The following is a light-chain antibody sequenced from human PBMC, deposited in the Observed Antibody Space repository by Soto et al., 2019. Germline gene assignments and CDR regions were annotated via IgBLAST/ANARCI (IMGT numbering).Light chain of an antibody. CDR3: QQHNQLPIT. CDR2: YMS. J-gene: IGKJ5*01. Sequence: EIVMTQSPATLSVSPGETASLSCRASQSAGNFLAWYQQKPGQAPRLLIFYMSTRATGIPARFSGSGSGTEFTLTINTLQSEDSAVYYCQQHNQLPITFGQVTRLESK. CDR1: QSAGNF. V-gene: IGKV3D-15*01.